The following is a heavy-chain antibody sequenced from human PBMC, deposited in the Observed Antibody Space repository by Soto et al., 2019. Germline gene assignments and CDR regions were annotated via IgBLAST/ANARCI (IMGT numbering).Heavy chain of an antibody. CDR2: ISGSGRNT. CDR3: AKDLNGSGSFTSYYHYGMDV. D-gene: IGHD3-10*01. CDR1: GFTFSNYA. J-gene: IGHJ6*02. V-gene: IGHV3-23*01. Sequence: EVQMLESGGGLVHPGGSLRLSCAASGFTFSNYAMNWVRQAPGKGLEWVSSISGSGRNTYYADSVKGRLTISRDSSKNPLDLQMNSLRVEDTGVYYCAKDLNGSGSFTSYYHYGMDVWGQGTTVTVSS.